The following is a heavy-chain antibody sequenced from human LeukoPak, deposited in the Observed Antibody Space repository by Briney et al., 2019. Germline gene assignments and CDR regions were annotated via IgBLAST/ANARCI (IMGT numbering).Heavy chain of an antibody. Sequence: ASVKVSCKASGYTFTGYYMHWVRQAPGQGLEWMGWINPNSVGTNYAQKFQGRVTMTRDTSISTAYMELSRLRSDDTAVYYCARGGTTVTTFPNYYYYYMDVWGKGTTVTVSS. V-gene: IGHV1-2*02. D-gene: IGHD4-17*01. CDR3: ARGGTTVTTFPNYYYYYMDV. CDR1: GYTFTGYY. CDR2: INPNSVGT. J-gene: IGHJ6*03.